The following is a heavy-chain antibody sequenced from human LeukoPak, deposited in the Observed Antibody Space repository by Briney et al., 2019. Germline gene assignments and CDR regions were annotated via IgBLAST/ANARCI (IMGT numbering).Heavy chain of an antibody. CDR2: ISSSGSTI. Sequence: GGSLRLSCAASGFTFSSYEMNWVHQAPGKGLEWVSYISSSGSTIYYADSVKARFTISRDNAKNSLYLQMNSLRAEDTAVYYCARDHSGLLWFGELSFPDAFDIWGQGTMVTVSS. D-gene: IGHD3-10*01. J-gene: IGHJ3*02. CDR1: GFTFSSYE. V-gene: IGHV3-48*03. CDR3: ARDHSGLLWFGELSFPDAFDI.